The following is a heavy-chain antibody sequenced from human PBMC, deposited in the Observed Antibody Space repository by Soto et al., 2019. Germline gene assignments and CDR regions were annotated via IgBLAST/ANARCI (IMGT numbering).Heavy chain of an antibody. CDR1: GGSFSGYY. J-gene: IGHJ4*02. V-gene: IGHV4-34*01. CDR3: ATPKPGSSWYRRFDY. Sequence: QVQLQQWGAGLLKPSETLSLTCAVYGGSFSGYYWSWIRQPPGKGLEWIGEINHSGSTNYNPSLKSRVTRSVDKSKNQFSLKLSSVTAADTAVYYCATPKPGSSWYRRFDYWGQGTLVTVSS. D-gene: IGHD6-13*01. CDR2: INHSGST.